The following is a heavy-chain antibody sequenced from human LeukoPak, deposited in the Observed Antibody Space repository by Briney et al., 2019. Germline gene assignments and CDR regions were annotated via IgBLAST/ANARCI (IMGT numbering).Heavy chain of an antibody. Sequence: PSETLSLTCTVSGGSISSYYWSWIRQPPGKGLEWIGYIYYSGSTNYNPSLKSRVTISVDTSKNQFSLKLSSVTAADTAVYYCARESQDSSGYYPNWFDPWGQGTLVTVSS. D-gene: IGHD3-22*01. J-gene: IGHJ5*02. CDR2: IYYSGST. CDR1: GGSISSYY. CDR3: ARESQDSSGYYPNWFDP. V-gene: IGHV4-59*01.